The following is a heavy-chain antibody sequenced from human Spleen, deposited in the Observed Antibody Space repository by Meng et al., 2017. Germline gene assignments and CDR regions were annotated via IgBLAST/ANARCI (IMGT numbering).Heavy chain of an antibody. V-gene: IGHV3-15*01. J-gene: IGHJ4*02. Sequence: GGSLRLSCAASGFYFSNAWMSWVRQAPGKGLEWVGRIKSNTDGGTAEYAAPVTGRFTISRDDSKSTLYLQMNSLRAEDTAVYYCARDQYYDSRIDYWGQGTLVTVS. CDR3: ARDQYYDSRIDY. CDR2: IKSNTDGGTA. D-gene: IGHD3-22*01. CDR1: GFYFSNAW.